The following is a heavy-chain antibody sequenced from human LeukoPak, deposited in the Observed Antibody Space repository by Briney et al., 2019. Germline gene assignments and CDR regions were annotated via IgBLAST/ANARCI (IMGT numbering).Heavy chain of an antibody. CDR3: ARRGDTDDYYYYMDV. CDR2: IYTSGST. Sequence: SETLSLTCTVSGGSISSGSYYWSWIRQPAGKGLEWIGRIYTSGSTNYNPSLKSRVTISVDTSKNQFSLKLSSVTAADTAVYYCARRGDTDDYYYYMDVWGKGTTVTISS. V-gene: IGHV4-61*02. J-gene: IGHJ6*03. D-gene: IGHD5-18*01. CDR1: GGSISSGSYY.